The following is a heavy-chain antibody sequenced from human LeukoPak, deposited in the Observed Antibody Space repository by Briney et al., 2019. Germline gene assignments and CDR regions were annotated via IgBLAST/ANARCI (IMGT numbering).Heavy chain of an antibody. CDR1: GFSFSTFV. Sequence: GGSLRLSCSASGFSFSTFVMHWVRQAPGKGLGYVSGMSGDGARTYYADSVMGRFTISRDNSKNTLYVQMTSLRVEDTAVYYCVHQVQGVVKWGQGTLVTVSS. CDR2: MSGDGART. D-gene: IGHD3-3*01. CDR3: VHQVQGVVK. J-gene: IGHJ4*02. V-gene: IGHV3-64*05.